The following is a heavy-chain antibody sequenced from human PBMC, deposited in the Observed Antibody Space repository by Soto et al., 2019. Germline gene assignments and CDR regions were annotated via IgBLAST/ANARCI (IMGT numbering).Heavy chain of an antibody. Sequence: QVQLVQSGAEVKKPGSSVKVSCKASGGTFSSYAISWVRQAPRQGLEWMGGIIPIFGTANYAQKFQGRVTITADESTSTAYMELSSLRSEDTAVYYCARDTNTYYDFWSGYPQPLYYYGMDVWGQGTTVTVSS. CDR2: IIPIFGTA. V-gene: IGHV1-69*12. CDR3: ARDTNTYYDFWSGYPQPLYYYGMDV. CDR1: GGTFSSYA. D-gene: IGHD3-3*01. J-gene: IGHJ6*02.